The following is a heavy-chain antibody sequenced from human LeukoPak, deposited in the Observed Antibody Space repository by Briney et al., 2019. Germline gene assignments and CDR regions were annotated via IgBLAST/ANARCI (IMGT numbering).Heavy chain of an antibody. CDR3: ARDSDSSGWFDP. J-gene: IGHJ5*02. V-gene: IGHV3-53*01. D-gene: IGHD6-19*01. CDR1: GFTVSSNY. Sequence: GGSLRLSYAASGFTVSSNYMSWVRQAPGKGLEWVSVIYSGGSTYYADSVKGRFTISRDNSKNTLYLQMNSLRAEDTAVYYCARDSDSSGWFDPWGQGTLVTVSS. CDR2: IYSGGST.